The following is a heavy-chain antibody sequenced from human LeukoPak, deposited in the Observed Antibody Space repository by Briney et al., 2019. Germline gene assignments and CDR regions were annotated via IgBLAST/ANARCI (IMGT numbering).Heavy chain of an antibody. CDR1: GFTVSSDY. Sequence: PGGSLRLSCAASGFTVSSDYMNWVRQAPGKGLEWVSIIYTDGSTHYADSVKGRFSISRDLSKNTVHLQIHSLTAEDTAVYYCARDRTKYYYDNSGHRQSYYYYGMDVWGQGTTVTVSS. D-gene: IGHD3-22*01. CDR3: ARDRTKYYYDNSGHRQSYYYYGMDV. J-gene: IGHJ6*02. V-gene: IGHV3-66*01. CDR2: IYTDGST.